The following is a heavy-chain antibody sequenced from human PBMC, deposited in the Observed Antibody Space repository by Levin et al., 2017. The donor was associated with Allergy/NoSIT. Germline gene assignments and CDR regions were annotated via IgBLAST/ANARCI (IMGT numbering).Heavy chain of an antibody. J-gene: IGHJ4*02. CDR3: TARSLDY. V-gene: IGHV3-7*03. D-gene: IGHD2-21*02. CDR1: GIPFNKSW. CDR2: IDEDGSEK. Sequence: LSLTCVASGIPFNKSWMTWVRQAPGKGLEWVATIDEDGSEKYYVDSVKGRFTISRDTTKNSLYLQMNDLRAEDTALYYCTARSLDYWGQGTLVTVSS.